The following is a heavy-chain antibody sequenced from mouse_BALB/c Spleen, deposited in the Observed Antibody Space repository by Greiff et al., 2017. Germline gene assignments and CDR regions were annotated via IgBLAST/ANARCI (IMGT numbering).Heavy chain of an antibody. CDR1: GFTFSDYY. J-gene: IGHJ4*01. Sequence: EVKVEESGGGLVKPGGSLKLSCAASGFTFSDYYMYWVRQTPEKRLEWVATISDGGSYTYYPDSVKGRFTISRDNAKNNLYLQMSSLKSEDTAMYYCARDSLLRLGAMDYWGQGTSVTVSS. D-gene: IGHD1-2*01. V-gene: IGHV5-4*02. CDR2: ISDGGSYT. CDR3: ARDSLLRLGAMDY.